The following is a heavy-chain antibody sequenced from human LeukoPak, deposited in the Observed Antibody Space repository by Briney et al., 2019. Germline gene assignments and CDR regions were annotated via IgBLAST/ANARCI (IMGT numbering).Heavy chain of an antibody. V-gene: IGHV4-34*01. CDR1: GGSFSGYY. CDR3: ARGGESSNFDY. J-gene: IGHJ4*02. D-gene: IGHD3-16*01. Sequence: SETLSLTCAVYGGSFSGYYWSWIRQPPGKGLEWIGEIKHSGSTNYNPSLKSRVTISVDTSKNQFSLKLSSVTAADTAVYYCARGGESSNFDYWGQGTLVTVSS. CDR2: IKHSGST.